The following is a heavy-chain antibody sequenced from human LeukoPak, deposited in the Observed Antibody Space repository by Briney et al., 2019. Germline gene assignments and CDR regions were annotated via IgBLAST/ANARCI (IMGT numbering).Heavy chain of an antibody. CDR3: AREGVAALRY. CDR1: GFTFSSYA. Sequence: GGSLRLSCAASGFTFSSYAMSWVRQAPGKGLEWVANIKQDGSEKYYVDSVKGRFTISRDNAKNSLYLQMNSLRAEDTAIYYCAREGVAALRYWGQGTLVTVSS. V-gene: IGHV3-7*01. D-gene: IGHD6-13*01. CDR2: IKQDGSEK. J-gene: IGHJ4*02.